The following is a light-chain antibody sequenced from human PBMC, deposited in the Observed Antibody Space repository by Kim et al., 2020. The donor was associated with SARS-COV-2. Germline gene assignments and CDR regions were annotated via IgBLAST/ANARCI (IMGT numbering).Light chain of an antibody. Sequence: SPGESATLSCRASRSFSGSYLAWYQQKPGQAPRLLIHGASNRATGIPDRFSGSGSGTDFTLTISRLEPEDFAVYYCQQYGSSPRTFGGGTKVDIK. J-gene: IGKJ4*01. CDR2: GAS. V-gene: IGKV3-20*01. CDR1: RSFSGSY. CDR3: QQYGSSPRT.